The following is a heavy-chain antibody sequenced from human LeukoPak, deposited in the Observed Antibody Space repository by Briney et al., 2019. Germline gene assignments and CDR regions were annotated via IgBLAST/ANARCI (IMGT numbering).Heavy chain of an antibody. CDR2: ISSSSSTI. V-gene: IGHV3-48*02. J-gene: IGHJ4*02. Sequence: GGSLRLSCAASGFTFSSYSMNWVRQAPGKGLEWVSYISSSSSTIYYADSVKGRFTISRDNAENSLYLQMNSLRDEDQSVYYCARHKYSESHYCNYWGEGPLVTVSS. D-gene: IGHD1-26*01. CDR1: GFTFSSYS. CDR3: ARHKYSESHYCNY.